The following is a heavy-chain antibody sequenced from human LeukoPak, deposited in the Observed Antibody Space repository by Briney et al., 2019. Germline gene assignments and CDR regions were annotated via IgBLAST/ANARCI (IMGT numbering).Heavy chain of an antibody. CDR2: IRYDGSNK. V-gene: IGHV3-30*02. Sequence: QTGGSLRLSCAASGFTFSSHGMHWVRQAPGKGLEWVAFIRYDGSNKYYADSVKGRFTISRDNSKNTLYLQMNSLRAEDTAVYYCAAPTGGIVGWLVLDFDYWGQGTLVTVPS. J-gene: IGHJ4*02. CDR1: GFTFSSHG. D-gene: IGHD6-19*01. CDR3: AAPTGGIVGWLVLDFDY.